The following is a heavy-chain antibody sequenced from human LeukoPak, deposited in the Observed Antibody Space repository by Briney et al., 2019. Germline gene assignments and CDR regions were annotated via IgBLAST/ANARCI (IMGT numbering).Heavy chain of an antibody. Sequence: PSETLSLTCAVYGGSFSGYYWSWIRQPPGQGLEWIGEINHSGSTNSNPSLKSRVLISVDTSKNQFCLKLSSVTAADTAVYYCARGYGQLVRPVYYYYYYMDVWGKGTTVTVSS. CDR1: GGSFSGYY. V-gene: IGHV4-34*01. J-gene: IGHJ6*03. CDR3: ARGYGQLVRPVYYYYYYMDV. CDR2: INHSGST. D-gene: IGHD6-6*01.